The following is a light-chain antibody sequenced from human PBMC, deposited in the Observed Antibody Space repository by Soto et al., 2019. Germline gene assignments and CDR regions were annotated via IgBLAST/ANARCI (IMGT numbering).Light chain of an antibody. CDR3: QHYNSYSEA. J-gene: IGKJ1*01. CDR1: QTISSW. Sequence: IQITQSPSTLSGYVGDRVTITCRASQTISSWLAWYQQKPGKAPKLLIYKASTLKSGVPSRFSGSGSGTEFTLTISSLQPDDFVTYYCQHYNSYSEAFGQRTKVDI. CDR2: KAS. V-gene: IGKV1-5*03.